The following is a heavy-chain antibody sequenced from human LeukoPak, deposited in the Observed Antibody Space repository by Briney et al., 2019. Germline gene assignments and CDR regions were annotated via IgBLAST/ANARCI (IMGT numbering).Heavy chain of an antibody. CDR3: AREGGYGSGRGWFDP. Sequence: PGRSLRLSCAASGFSFSSYAMSWLRQAPGKGLEWVSYISSSSSYTEYADSVKGRFTISRDNAKNSVYLQMNSLRAADTAVYYSAREGGYGSGRGWFDPWGQGTLVTVSS. CDR1: GFSFSSYA. D-gene: IGHD3-10*01. J-gene: IGHJ5*02. CDR2: ISSSSSYT. V-gene: IGHV3-11*05.